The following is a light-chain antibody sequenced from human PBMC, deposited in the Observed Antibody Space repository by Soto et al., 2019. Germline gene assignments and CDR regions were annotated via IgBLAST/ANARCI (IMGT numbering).Light chain of an antibody. CDR1: QIINDN. CDR3: KQYHPLPPVT. CDR2: GAT. J-gene: IGKJ4*01. Sequence: EVVMTQSPATLSVSPGERATLFCWASQIINDNVAWYQQKPGQAPRLLMYGATTRATDIPARFSGGQSGTAFTLTISSLQYEDSAVYYCKQYHPLPPVTFGGGTKVEIK. V-gene: IGKV3D-15*01.